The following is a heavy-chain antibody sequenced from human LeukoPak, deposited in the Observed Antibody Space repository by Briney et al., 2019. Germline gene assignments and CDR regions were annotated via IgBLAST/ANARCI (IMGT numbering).Heavy chain of an antibody. Sequence: TLXLTCAVYGGSFSGYYWSWIRQPPGKGLEWIGEINHSGSTNYNPSLTSRVTISVDTSKNQFSLKLSSVTAADTAVYYCARGWVSYDYVWGSSRPLPWFDPWGQGTLVTVSS. CDR2: INHSGST. D-gene: IGHD3-16*01. CDR1: GGSFSGYY. J-gene: IGHJ5*02. CDR3: ARGWVSYDYVWGSSRPLPWFDP. V-gene: IGHV4-34*01.